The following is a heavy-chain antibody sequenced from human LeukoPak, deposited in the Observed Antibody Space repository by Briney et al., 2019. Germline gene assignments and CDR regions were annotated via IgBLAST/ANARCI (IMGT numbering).Heavy chain of an antibody. Sequence: GSSVKVSCKASGGTFSSYTISWVRQAPGQGLEWMGRIIPIPGIANYAQKFQGRVTITADKSTSTAYMELSSLRSEDTAVYYCARDWGFDPATESQDSSGSTDDYWGQGTLVTVSS. CDR1: GGTFSSYT. D-gene: IGHD3-22*01. J-gene: IGHJ4*02. V-gene: IGHV1-69*04. CDR3: ARDWGFDPATESQDSSGSTDDY. CDR2: IIPIPGIA.